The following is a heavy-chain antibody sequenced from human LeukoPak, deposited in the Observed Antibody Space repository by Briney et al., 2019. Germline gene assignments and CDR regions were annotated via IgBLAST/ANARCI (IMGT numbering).Heavy chain of an antibody. Sequence: GGSLRLSCAASGFTFSSYSMNWVRQAPGTGLEWVSSISSSSSYIYYADSVKGRFTISRDNAKNSLYLQMNSLRAEDTAVYYCARVISVAGYDYWGQGTLVTVSS. V-gene: IGHV3-21*01. J-gene: IGHJ4*02. CDR3: ARVISVAGYDY. CDR2: ISSSSSYI. CDR1: GFTFSSYS. D-gene: IGHD6-19*01.